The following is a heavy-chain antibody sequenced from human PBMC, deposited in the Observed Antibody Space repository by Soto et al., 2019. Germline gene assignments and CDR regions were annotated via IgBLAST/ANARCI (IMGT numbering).Heavy chain of an antibody. CDR1: GYIVSAKY. CDR3: VRAHALGFSNGFHP. CDR2: INPHSGAP. V-gene: IGHV1-2*02. J-gene: IGHJ5*02. D-gene: IGHD3-10*01. Sequence: QVILVQSGAEVQKPGASLKVSCKASGYIVSAKYIHWVRQAPGQGLGWLGWINPHSGAPNDAQKVRRRVTMSADPSASTAYMDLARLTADDTAVYYCVRAHALGFSNGFHPGGRGPLVTVSS.